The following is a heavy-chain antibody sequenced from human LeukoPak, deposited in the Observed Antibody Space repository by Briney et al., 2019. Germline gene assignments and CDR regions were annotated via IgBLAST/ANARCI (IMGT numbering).Heavy chain of an antibody. CDR3: ARIYSPLPSRYCSSTSCYTSWFDP. J-gene: IGHJ5*02. CDR1: GYTFTRYY. V-gene: IGHV1-46*01. D-gene: IGHD2-2*02. Sequence: ASVKVSCKTSGYTFTRYYIHWVRQAPGQGLEWVGVINPSGGITSYAQKFQGRVTITADKSTSTAYMELSSLRSEDTAVYYCARIYSPLPSRYCSSTSCYTSWFDPWGQGTLVTVSS. CDR2: INPSGGIT.